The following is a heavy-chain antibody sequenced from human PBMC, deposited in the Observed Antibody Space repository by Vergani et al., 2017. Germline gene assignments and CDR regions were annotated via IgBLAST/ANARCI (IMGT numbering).Heavy chain of an antibody. V-gene: IGHV3-9*01. Sequence: EVQLVESGGGLVQPGRSLRPSCAASGFTFDDYAMHWVRQPPGKGLEWVSGISWNSGSIGYADSVKGRFTISRDNAKNSLYLQMNSLRAEDTAFYYCAKGGDYYYYYMDVWGKGTTVTVSS. CDR3: AKGGDYYYYYMDV. CDR2: ISWNSGSI. CDR1: GFTFDDYA. J-gene: IGHJ6*03.